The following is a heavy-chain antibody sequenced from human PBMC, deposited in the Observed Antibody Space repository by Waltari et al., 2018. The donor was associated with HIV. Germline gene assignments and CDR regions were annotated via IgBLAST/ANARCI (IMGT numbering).Heavy chain of an antibody. J-gene: IGHJ6*02. CDR2: ISHDGSNT. V-gene: IGHV3-30*09. CDR1: GFTFSLTA. CDR3: ARDLISGIMPRSYYYGLDV. D-gene: IGHD2-2*01. Sequence: QGQMVESGGGVVQPGRSLRLSCADTGFTFSLTAWHWVRQAPGKGLEWVALISHDGSNTYYADSVKGRFVISRDNSKNTLDLQMNSLTIEDTAVYYCARDLISGIMPRSYYYGLDVWGQGTTVTVSS.